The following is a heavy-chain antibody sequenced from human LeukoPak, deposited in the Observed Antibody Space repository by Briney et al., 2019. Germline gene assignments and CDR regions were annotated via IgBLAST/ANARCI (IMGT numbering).Heavy chain of an antibody. CDR3: ARARGYSYGYLDY. D-gene: IGHD5-18*01. V-gene: IGHV3-53*01. J-gene: IGHJ4*02. Sequence: PGGSLRLSCVASGFTFGSYAMSWVRQAPGKGLEWVSVIYSGGSTYYADSVKGRFTISRDNSKNTLYLQMNSLRAEDTAVYCCARARGYSYGYLDYWGQGTLVTVSS. CDR1: GFTFGSYA. CDR2: IYSGGST.